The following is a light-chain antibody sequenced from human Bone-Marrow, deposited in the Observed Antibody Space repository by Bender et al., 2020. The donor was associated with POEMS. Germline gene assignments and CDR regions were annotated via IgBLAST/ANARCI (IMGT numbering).Light chain of an antibody. J-gene: IGLJ2*01. CDR2: DVD. CDR1: SRDVGAYNF. CDR3: SSYTTSNTLI. V-gene: IGLV2-14*03. Sequence: QSALTQPPSASGSPGLSITISCTGTSRDVGAYNFVSWYQHHPGKAPKLMIYDVDDRPSGVSNRFSGSKSGDTASLTISGLQPEDEAYYYCSSYTTSNTLIFGAGTKLSVL.